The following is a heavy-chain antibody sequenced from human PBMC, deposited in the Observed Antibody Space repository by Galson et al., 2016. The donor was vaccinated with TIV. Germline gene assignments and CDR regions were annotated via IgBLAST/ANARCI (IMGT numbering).Heavy chain of an antibody. CDR1: GFSLNTHGMA. J-gene: IGHJ5*02. CDR2: IYWDDDK. V-gene: IGHV2-5*02. Sequence: PALVKPTQTLTLTCTFSGFSLNTHGMAVGWIRQAPGKALEWLALIYWDDDKRYSAPLKSRLSISKDTSRNQVVLTMTNMAPVDTATYYCALRRSSDIYPLAIWFDPWGQGTLVTVSS. CDR3: ALRRSSDIYPLAIWFDP. D-gene: IGHD2-21*02.